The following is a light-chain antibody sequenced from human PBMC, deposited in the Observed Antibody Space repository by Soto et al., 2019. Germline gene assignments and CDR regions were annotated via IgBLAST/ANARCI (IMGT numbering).Light chain of an antibody. CDR2: EVS. CDR3: NSYTTSNTFV. J-gene: IGLJ1*01. V-gene: IGLV2-14*02. Sequence: QSVLTQPAPVSGSPGQSITISCTGTSSDVGSYNLVSWYQQHPGKAPKLIIHEVSKRSSGLSNRFSGSKSGNTASLTISGLQSEDEADYYCNSYTTSNTFVFXSGTKVTVL. CDR1: SSDVGSYNL.